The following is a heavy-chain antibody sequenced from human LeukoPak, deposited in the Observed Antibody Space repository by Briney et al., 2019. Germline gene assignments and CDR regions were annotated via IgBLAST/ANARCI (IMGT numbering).Heavy chain of an antibody. CDR3: ARVAAARPIDAFDI. Sequence: SETLSLTCAVYGGSFSGYYWSWIRQPPGKGLEWIGYIYYSGSTNYNPSLKSRVTISVDTSKNQFSLKLSSVTAADTAVYYCARVAAARPIDAFDIWGQGTMVTVSS. J-gene: IGHJ3*02. CDR1: GGSFSGYY. D-gene: IGHD6-6*01. CDR2: IYYSGST. V-gene: IGHV4-59*08.